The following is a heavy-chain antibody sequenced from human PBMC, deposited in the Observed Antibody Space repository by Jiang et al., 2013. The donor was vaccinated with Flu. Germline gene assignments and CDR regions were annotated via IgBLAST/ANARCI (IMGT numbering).Heavy chain of an antibody. CDR2: FIPMFGTR. Sequence: VISWVRQAPGQGLEWMGGFIPMFGTRNYAEKFEDRVTITVDQSTDTAYMELSRLRSEDTAVYYCARDSSSEAYPLLLYYFDLWGRGTLVTVSS. D-gene: IGHD1-26*01. J-gene: IGHJ2*01. CDR1: V. CDR3: ARDSSSEAYPLLLYYFDL. V-gene: IGHV1-69*01.